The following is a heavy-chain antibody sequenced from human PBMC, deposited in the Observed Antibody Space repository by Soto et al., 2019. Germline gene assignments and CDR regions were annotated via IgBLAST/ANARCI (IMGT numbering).Heavy chain of an antibody. CDR2: IKQDGSEK. V-gene: IGHV3-7*01. Sequence: EAQVVESGGGLVQPGGSLRLSCAASGFTFSNHWMTWVRQAPGKGLEWVANIKQDGSEKYYVDSVKGRFTLSRDNAKNSLYLQMNSLRAEDTAVYYCARDSAYCRSTSCYLSYYYYMDVWGKGTTVTVSS. CDR3: ARDSAYCRSTSCYLSYYYYMDV. D-gene: IGHD2-2*01. CDR1: GFTFSNHW. J-gene: IGHJ6*03.